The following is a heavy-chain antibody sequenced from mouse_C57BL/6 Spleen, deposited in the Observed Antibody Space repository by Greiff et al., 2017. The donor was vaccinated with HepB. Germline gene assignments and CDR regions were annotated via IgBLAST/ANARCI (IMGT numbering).Heavy chain of an antibody. Sequence: EVQGVESGEGLVKPGGSLKLSCAASGFTFSSYAMSWVRQTPEKRLEWVAYISSGGDYIYYADTVKGRFTISRDNARNTLYLQMSSLKSEDTAMYYCTRVLGDWFAYWGQGTLVTVSA. CDR2: ISSGGDYI. CDR1: GFTFSSYA. J-gene: IGHJ3*01. CDR3: TRVLGDWFAY. V-gene: IGHV5-9-1*02. D-gene: IGHD4-1*01.